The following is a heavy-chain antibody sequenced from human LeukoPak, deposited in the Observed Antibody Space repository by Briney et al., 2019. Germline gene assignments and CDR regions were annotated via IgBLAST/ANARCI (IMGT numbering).Heavy chain of an antibody. CDR2: ISYSGNT. CDR1: GPSISDYY. V-gene: IGHV4-59*01. Sequence: SETLSLACIVSGPSISDYYWGWIRQPPGKGLECIGSISYSGNTQYNPSLKGRVTISLDRSKNQISLEVNSVTAADTAVYYCARLERGFDFWGQGTLVTVSS. J-gene: IGHJ4*02. CDR3: ARLERGFDF.